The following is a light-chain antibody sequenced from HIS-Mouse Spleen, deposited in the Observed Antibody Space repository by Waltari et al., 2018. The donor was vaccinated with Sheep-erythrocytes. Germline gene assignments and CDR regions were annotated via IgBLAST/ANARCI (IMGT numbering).Light chain of an antibody. CDR3: CSYAGSYNHV. CDR2: DVS. V-gene: IGLV2-11*01. CDR1: SSDVGGYNY. Sequence: QSALTQPRPVSGSPGQSGTISCPGTSSDVGGYNYVFWYQQHPRKAPKLMIYDVSKRPSGVPDRFSRSKSGNTASLTISGLQAEDEADYYCCSYAGSYNHVFATGTKVTVL. J-gene: IGLJ1*01.